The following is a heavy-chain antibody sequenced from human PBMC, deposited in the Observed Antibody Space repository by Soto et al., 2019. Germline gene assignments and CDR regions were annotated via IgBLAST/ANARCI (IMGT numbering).Heavy chain of an antibody. J-gene: IGHJ6*02. CDR2: IIPIFGTA. CDR1: GGTFSSYA. Sequence: SVKVSCKASGGTFSSYAISWVRQAPGQGLEWMGGIIPIFGTANYAQKFQGRVTITADESTSTAYMELSSLRSEDTAVYYCARTIFGVVTPNYYYGMDVWGQGTTVTVSS. V-gene: IGHV1-69*13. CDR3: ARTIFGVVTPNYYYGMDV. D-gene: IGHD3-3*01.